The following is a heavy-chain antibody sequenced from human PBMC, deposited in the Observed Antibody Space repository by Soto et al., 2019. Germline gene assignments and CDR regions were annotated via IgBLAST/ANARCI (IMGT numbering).Heavy chain of an antibody. J-gene: IGHJ6*02. V-gene: IGHV1-69*13. CDR2: IIPIFGTS. Sequence: SVNVSCKASGGTFSSYAISWVRQAPGQGLEWMGGIIPIFGTSNYAQKFQGRVTITADESTSTAYMELSSLRSEDTAVYYCARMAVGWSGYLPQKRGYYGMEAWGHGNTVTVSS. D-gene: IGHD3-3*01. CDR1: GGTFSSYA. CDR3: ARMAVGWSGYLPQKRGYYGMEA.